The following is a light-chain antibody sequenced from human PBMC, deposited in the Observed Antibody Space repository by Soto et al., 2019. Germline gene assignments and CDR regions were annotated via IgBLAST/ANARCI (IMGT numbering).Light chain of an antibody. CDR3: QQPYTTPWT. CDR1: ETINNY. V-gene: IGKV1-39*01. Sequence: DIRMTQTLSSLSVSVGDGVTITCRASETINNYLNWYQQKPGRAPKLLIHAASTLQSGVPSRFSGSGSGTDFTLTISSLQPEDFATYSCQQPYTTPWTFGLGTKVDIK. CDR2: AAS. J-gene: IGKJ1*01.